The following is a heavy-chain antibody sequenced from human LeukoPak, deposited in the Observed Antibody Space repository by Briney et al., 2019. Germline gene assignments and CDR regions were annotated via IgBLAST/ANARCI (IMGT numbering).Heavy chain of an antibody. V-gene: IGHV3-23*01. Sequence: GGSLRLSCAASGFTFSNYGMSWVRQAPGKGLEWVSGISGSGGSTDFADSVKGRFSISRDNSKNTLFLQMSSLRAGDTALYYCAKELYGNPSGYWGQGTRVTVSS. D-gene: IGHD2-8*01. CDR3: AKELYGNPSGY. J-gene: IGHJ4*02. CDR2: ISGSGGST. CDR1: GFTFSNYG.